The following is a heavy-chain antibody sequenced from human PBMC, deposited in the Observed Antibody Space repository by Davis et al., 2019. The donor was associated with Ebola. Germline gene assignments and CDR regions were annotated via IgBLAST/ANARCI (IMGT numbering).Heavy chain of an antibody. D-gene: IGHD5-12*01. CDR2: TYYNSKWYN. J-gene: IGHJ4*02. CDR1: GDSVSINSGG. CDR3: ARGWLRSGFDY. Sequence: PSETLSLTCAISGDSVSINSGGWNWIRQTPSGGLEWLGRTYYNSKWYNDYAVSVKSRITINPDTAKNQFSLQLDSVTPEDTAVYYCARGWLRSGFDYWGQGTLATVSS. V-gene: IGHV6-1*01.